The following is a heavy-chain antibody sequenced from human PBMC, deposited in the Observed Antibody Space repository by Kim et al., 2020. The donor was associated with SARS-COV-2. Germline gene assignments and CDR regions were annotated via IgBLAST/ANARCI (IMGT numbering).Heavy chain of an antibody. V-gene: IGHV3-23*01. CDR1: GFTFSSYA. Sequence: GGSLRLSCAASGFTFSSYAMSWVRQAPGKGLEWVSAISGSGGSTYYADSVKGRFTISRDNSKNTLYLQMNSLRAEDTAVYYCAKDPGIAVANYYYYYGMDVWGQGTTVTVSS. D-gene: IGHD6-19*01. J-gene: IGHJ6*02. CDR2: ISGSGGST. CDR3: AKDPGIAVANYYYYYGMDV.